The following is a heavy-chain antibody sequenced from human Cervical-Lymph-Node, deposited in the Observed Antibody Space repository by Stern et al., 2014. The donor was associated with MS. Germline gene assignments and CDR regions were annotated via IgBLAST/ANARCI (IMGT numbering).Heavy chain of an antibody. Sequence: EVQLVESGAEVKKPGESLKISCKGSGYSFTANWLAWGRQMPGTGREGMGIIYPGDSDTRYSPSFQGQVTISADKSISTAYLQWSSLKASDTAMYYCARDYGDYAFDYWCQGTLVTVSS. D-gene: IGHD4-17*01. CDR3: ARDYGDYAFDY. CDR2: IYPGDSDT. V-gene: IGHV5-51*01. CDR1: GYSFTANW. J-gene: IGHJ4*02.